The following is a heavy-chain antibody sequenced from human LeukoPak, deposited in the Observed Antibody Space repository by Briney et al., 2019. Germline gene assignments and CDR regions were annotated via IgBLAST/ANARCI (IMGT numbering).Heavy chain of an antibody. CDR1: GGSISSSNW. CDR2: IYYSGST. V-gene: IGHV4-4*02. D-gene: IGHD6-19*01. Sequence: SETLSLTCAVSGGSISSSNWWSWVRQPPGKGLEWIGSIYYSGSTYYNPSLKSRVTISVDTSKNQFSLKLSSVTAEDTAVYYCAHSSGWYFDYWGQGTLVTVSS. CDR3: AHSSGWYFDY. J-gene: IGHJ4*02.